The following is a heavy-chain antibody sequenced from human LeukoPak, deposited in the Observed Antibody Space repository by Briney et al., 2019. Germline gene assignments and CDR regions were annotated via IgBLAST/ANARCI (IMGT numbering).Heavy chain of an antibody. CDR2: INHSGST. D-gene: IGHD1-26*01. Sequence: SGTLSLTCAVYGGSFSGYYWSCIRQPPGEVLEWIGEINHSGSTNYNPSPKSRVTISVDTSKNQFSLKLSSVTAADTAVYYCARLGKKYSGSFPRPNYFDYWGQGTLVTVSS. V-gene: IGHV4-34*01. CDR1: GGSFSGYY. J-gene: IGHJ4*02. CDR3: ARLGKKYSGSFPRPNYFDY.